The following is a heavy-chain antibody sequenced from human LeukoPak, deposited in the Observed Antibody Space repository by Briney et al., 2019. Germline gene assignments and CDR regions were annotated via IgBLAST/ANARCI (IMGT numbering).Heavy chain of an antibody. Sequence: GGSLRLSCAASGFSFSSYTMNWVRQAPGKGLEWISYIDTTSTTTNYADSVRGRFTISRDNAKNSLYLQMDSLRAEDTALYYCARGLVVVAQYFQHWGQGTLVTVSS. D-gene: IGHD2-15*01. CDR1: GFSFSSYT. V-gene: IGHV3-48*01. J-gene: IGHJ1*01. CDR2: IDTTSTTT. CDR3: ARGLVVVAQYFQH.